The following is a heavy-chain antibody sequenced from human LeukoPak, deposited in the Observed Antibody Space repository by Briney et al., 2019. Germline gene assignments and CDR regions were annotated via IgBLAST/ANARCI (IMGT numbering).Heavy chain of an antibody. D-gene: IGHD7-27*01. CDR3: ARGEVGKVEY. J-gene: IGHJ4*02. Sequence: ASVKVSRKASGYSFTNYGITWVRQAPGQGLEWMGWISPYNGNTNYAQKLQGRVTMTRDTSTSTAYMELRSLRSDDTAVYYCARGEVGKVEYWGQGTLVTVSS. CDR1: GYSFTNYG. V-gene: IGHV1-18*01. CDR2: ISPYNGNT.